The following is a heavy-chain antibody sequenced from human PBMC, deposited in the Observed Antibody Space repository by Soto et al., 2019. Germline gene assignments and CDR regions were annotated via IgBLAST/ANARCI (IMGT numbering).Heavy chain of an antibody. CDR2: IKQDGSEK. J-gene: IGHJ4*02. CDR1: GFTFSSYW. D-gene: IGHD4-4*01. V-gene: IGHV3-7*01. Sequence: EVQLVESGGGLVQPGGSLRLSCAASGFTFSSYWMSWVRQAPGKGLEWVANIKQDGSEKYYVDSVKGRFTISRDNAKNSLYLQMNSLRAEDTAVYYCARGMCGNTSPRFDYWGQGTLVTVSS. CDR3: ARGMCGNTSPRFDY.